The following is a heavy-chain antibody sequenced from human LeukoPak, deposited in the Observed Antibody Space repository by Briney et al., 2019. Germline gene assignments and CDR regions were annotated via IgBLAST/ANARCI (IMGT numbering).Heavy chain of an antibody. CDR2: IIPIFGTA. V-gene: IGHV1-69*06. Sequence: ASVKVSCKASGYTFTGYYMHWVRQAPGQGLEWMGRIIPIFGTANYAQKFQGRVTITADKSTSTAYMELSSLRSEDTAVYYCASRGDWAFDIWGQGTMVTVSS. J-gene: IGHJ3*02. D-gene: IGHD2-21*02. CDR3: ASRGDWAFDI. CDR1: GYTFTGYY.